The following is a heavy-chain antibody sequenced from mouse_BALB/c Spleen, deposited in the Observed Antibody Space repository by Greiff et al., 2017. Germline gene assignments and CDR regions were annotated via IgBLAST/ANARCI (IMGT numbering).Heavy chain of an antibody. CDR2: INSNGGST. V-gene: IGHV5-6-3*01. CDR1: GFTFSSYG. D-gene: IGHD1-1*01. Sequence: EVQVVESGGGLVQPGGSLKLSCAASGFTFSSYGMSWVRQTPDKRLELVATINSNGGSTYYPDSVKGRFTISRDNAKNTLYLQMSSLRSEDTAMYYCAREGGYYYGSSFPYFDYWGQGTTLTVSS. J-gene: IGHJ2*01. CDR3: AREGGYYYGSSFPYFDY.